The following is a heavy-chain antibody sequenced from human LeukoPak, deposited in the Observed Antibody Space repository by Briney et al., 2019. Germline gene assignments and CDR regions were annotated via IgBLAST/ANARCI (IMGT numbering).Heavy chain of an antibody. V-gene: IGHV3-9*01. CDR3: AKHTNYDILTGGFDY. Sequence: GGSLRLSCAASGFTFDDYAMHWVRHAPGKGLEWVSGISWNSGSIGYADSVKGRFTISRDNAKNSLYLQMNSLRAEDTALYYCAKHTNYDILTGGFDYWGQGTLVTVSS. D-gene: IGHD3-9*01. J-gene: IGHJ4*02. CDR1: GFTFDDYA. CDR2: ISWNSGSI.